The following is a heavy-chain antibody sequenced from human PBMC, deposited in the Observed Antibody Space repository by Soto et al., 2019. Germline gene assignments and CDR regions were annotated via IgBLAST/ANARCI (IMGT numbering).Heavy chain of an antibody. D-gene: IGHD3-16*01. Sequence: GASVKVSCKASGSTFTSYGFSWVRQAPGQGLEWMGWINGYTGNTHYAQKFQGRVTMTTDTSTSTAYMELWTLISDDTAVYYCARSWVTGKGGMDVWGQGTTVTVSS. CDR1: GSTFTSYG. CDR3: ARSWVTGKGGMDV. CDR2: INGYTGNT. J-gene: IGHJ6*02. V-gene: IGHV1-18*01.